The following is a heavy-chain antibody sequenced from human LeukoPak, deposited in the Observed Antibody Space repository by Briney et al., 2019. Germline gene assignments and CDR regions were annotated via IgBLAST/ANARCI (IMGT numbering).Heavy chain of an antibody. CDR3: ARGDIVVVPAATTRNNWFDP. CDR2: IYHSGST. V-gene: IGHV4-38-2*02. CDR1: GYSISSGYS. D-gene: IGHD2-2*01. J-gene: IGHJ5*02. Sequence: SETLSLTCTVSGYSISSGYSWGWIRQPPGKGLEWIGSIYHSGSTYYNPSLKSRVTISVDTSKNQFSLKLSSVTAADTAVYYCARGDIVVVPAATTRNNWFDPWGQGTLVTVSS.